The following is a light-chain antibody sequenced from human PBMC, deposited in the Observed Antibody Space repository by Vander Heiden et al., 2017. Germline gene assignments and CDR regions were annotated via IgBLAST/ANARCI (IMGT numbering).Light chain of an antibody. J-gene: IGKJ4*01. Sequence: DIQLTPTPSSLSASVGDSVPITCRASQSINNYVKWYQHAPVKAPKLLIDAASKLPSEVPSRCSGSGSGTDFTLAITRLEPEDVATYYCQQSYSTPLTFGGGTKVEIK. V-gene: IGKV1-39*01. CDR2: AAS. CDR3: QQSYSTPLT. CDR1: QSINNY.